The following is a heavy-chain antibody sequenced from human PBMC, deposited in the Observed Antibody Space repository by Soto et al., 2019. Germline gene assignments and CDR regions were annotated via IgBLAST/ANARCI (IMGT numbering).Heavy chain of an antibody. CDR1: GGSFSGYY. D-gene: IGHD4-17*01. CDR2: INHSGST. Sequence: QVQLQQWGAGLLKPSETLSLTCAVYGGSFSGYYWSWIRQPPGKGLEWIGEINHSGSTNYNPSLKSRVNISVDTSKNQFSLKLSSVTAADTAVYYCARYDGDSADYWGQGTLVTVSS. V-gene: IGHV4-34*01. J-gene: IGHJ4*02. CDR3: ARYDGDSADY.